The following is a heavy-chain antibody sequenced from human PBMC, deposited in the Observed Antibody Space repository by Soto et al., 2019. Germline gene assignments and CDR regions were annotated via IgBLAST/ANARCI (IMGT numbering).Heavy chain of an antibody. J-gene: IGHJ4*02. CDR1: GGTYSSYT. V-gene: IGHV1-69*08. Sequence: QGQLVQYGAEVKKPGSSVKDSCKASGGTYSSYTISWVRQAPEQGLVWMGRIIPILGIANYAQKFQGRIMITADKSTSTAYMELSSLRSDDTAVYYCARDRIEADQSFDYWGQGTLVTVSS. D-gene: IGHD2-2*01. CDR2: IIPILGIA. CDR3: ARDRIEADQSFDY.